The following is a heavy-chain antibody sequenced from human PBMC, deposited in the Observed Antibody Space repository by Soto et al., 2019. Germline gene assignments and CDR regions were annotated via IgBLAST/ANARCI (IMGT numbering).Heavy chain of an antibody. CDR2: IGGSDGTT. J-gene: IGHJ5*02. D-gene: IGHD3-16*01. CDR1: GFTFSDYA. V-gene: IGHV3-23*01. Sequence: PGGSLRLSCAASGFTFSDYAMTWVRQAPGKGLEWVSSIGGSDGTTYYADSVMGRFTISRDYSMNTLYLQMNSLRAEDTAVYYCARGRIRPGSWGQGTLVTVSS. CDR3: ARGRIRPGS.